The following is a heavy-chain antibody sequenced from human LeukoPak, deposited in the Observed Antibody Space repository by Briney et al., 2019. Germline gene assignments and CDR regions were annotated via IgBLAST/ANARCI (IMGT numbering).Heavy chain of an antibody. CDR2: ISAYNGNT. J-gene: IGHJ4*02. CDR3: ARVSGYCTSTSCHDY. Sequence: GASVKVSCKASGYTFTNYGVSWVRQAPGQGLEWMGWISAYNGNTNYAQNLQGRVTMTTDTSTSTAYMELRSLRSDDTAVYYCARVSGYCTSTSCHDYWGQGTLVTVSS. CDR1: GYTFTNYG. V-gene: IGHV1-18*01. D-gene: IGHD2-2*01.